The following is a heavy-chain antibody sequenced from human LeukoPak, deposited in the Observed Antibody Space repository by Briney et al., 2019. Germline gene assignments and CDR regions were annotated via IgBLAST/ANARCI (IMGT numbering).Heavy chain of an antibody. Sequence: PSQTLSLTCTVSGGSISSGGYYWSWIRQPAGKGLEWIGRIYTSGSTNYNPSLKSRVTMSVDTSKNQFSLKLSSVTAADTAVYYCARVEGDCSSTSCPLYYYYGMDVWGQGTTVTVSS. CDR2: IYTSGST. CDR1: GGSISSGGYY. J-gene: IGHJ6*02. V-gene: IGHV4-61*02. D-gene: IGHD2-2*01. CDR3: ARVEGDCSSTSCPLYYYYGMDV.